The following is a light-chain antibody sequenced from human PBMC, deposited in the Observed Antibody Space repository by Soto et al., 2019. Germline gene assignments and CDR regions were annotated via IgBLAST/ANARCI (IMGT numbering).Light chain of an antibody. J-gene: IGKJ1*01. CDR1: QSVSSN. CDR2: GAS. V-gene: IGKV3-15*01. CDR3: QQYNNWPPA. Sequence: EIGLKQSPGTLSVSPGERATLSCRASQSVSSNLAWYQQKPGQAPRLLIYGASTRATGIPARFSGSGSGTEFTLTISSLQSEDFAVYYCQQYNNWPPAFGQGTKVDIK.